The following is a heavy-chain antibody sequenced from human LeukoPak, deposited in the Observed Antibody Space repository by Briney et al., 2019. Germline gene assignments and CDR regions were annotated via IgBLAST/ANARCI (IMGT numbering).Heavy chain of an antibody. D-gene: IGHD6-19*01. V-gene: IGHV1-69*05. Sequence: RASVKVSCKASGGTFSSYAISWVRQAPGQGLEWMGGIIPIFGTANYAQKFQGRVTITTDESTSTAYMELSSLRSEDTAVYYCASGPNRARLIAVAYFDYWGQGTLVTVSS. J-gene: IGHJ4*02. CDR1: GGTFSSYA. CDR2: IIPIFGTA. CDR3: ASGPNRARLIAVAYFDY.